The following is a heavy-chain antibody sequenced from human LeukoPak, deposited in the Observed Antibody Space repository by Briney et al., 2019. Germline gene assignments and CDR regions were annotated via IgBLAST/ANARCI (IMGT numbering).Heavy chain of an antibody. D-gene: IGHD6-13*01. Sequence: SVKVSCKASGGTFSSDTISWVRQAPGQSLEWMGGFIPIFATTHFAQKFRDRVTFTADDSTGTAYMELSSLRSDDTAMYYCARHQEAAAASGYFDYWGQGTLVTVFS. J-gene: IGHJ4*02. CDR3: ARHQEAAAASGYFDY. CDR2: FIPIFATT. V-gene: IGHV1-69*13. CDR1: GGTFSSDT.